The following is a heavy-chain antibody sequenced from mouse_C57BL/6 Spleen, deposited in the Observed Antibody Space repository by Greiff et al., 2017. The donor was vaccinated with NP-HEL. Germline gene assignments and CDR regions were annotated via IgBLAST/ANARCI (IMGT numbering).Heavy chain of an antibody. J-gene: IGHJ1*03. CDR1: GFTFSSYA. CDR2: ISSGGDYI. Sequence: EVQRVESGEGLVKPGGSLKLSCAASGFTFSSYAMSWVRQTPEKRLEWVAYISSGGDYIYYADTVKGRFTISRDNARNTLYLQMSSLKSEDTAMYYCTREDYGSSHWYFDVWGTGTTVTVSS. CDR3: TREDYGSSHWYFDV. D-gene: IGHD1-1*01. V-gene: IGHV5-9-1*02.